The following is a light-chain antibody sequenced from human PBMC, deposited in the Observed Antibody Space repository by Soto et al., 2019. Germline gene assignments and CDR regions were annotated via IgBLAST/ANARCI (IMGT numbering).Light chain of an antibody. CDR1: QSISSW. CDR2: KAS. CDR3: QHKGT. J-gene: IGKJ1*01. Sequence: DIQMTQSPSTLSASVGDRVTITCRASQSISSWLAWYQQKPGKAPKLLIYKASSLESGVPSRFLGSGSGTEFTLTISSLQPDDFATYYCQHKGTFGQGTKVEIK. V-gene: IGKV1-5*03.